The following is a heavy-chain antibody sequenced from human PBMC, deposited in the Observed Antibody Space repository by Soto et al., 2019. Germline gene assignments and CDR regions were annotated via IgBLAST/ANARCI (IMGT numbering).Heavy chain of an antibody. CDR1: GFAFSTCA. Sequence: EVQLLESGGGLVQPGGCLRLSCAASGFAFSTCAMSWVRQTPRMGLQWVAAISDSGGITYYADSVRGRFTVSRDNSKNTLYLQLTNLSVDDTAVYYCAKDKPAAGSQWLVPVWGRGTLVTVSS. J-gene: IGHJ4*02. CDR3: AKDKPAAGSQWLVPV. D-gene: IGHD6-19*01. V-gene: IGHV3-23*01. CDR2: ISDSGGIT.